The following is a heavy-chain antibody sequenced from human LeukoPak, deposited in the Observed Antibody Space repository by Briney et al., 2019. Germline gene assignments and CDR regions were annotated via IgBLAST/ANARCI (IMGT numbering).Heavy chain of an antibody. J-gene: IGHJ4*02. D-gene: IGHD3-22*01. CDR3: ARQTQDDSSGYYYPCYFDY. CDR2: IYYSGRT. Sequence: SETLSLTCTVSGGSISSSRYCWGWIRQPPGKGLEWIGSIYYSGRTYYNPSLKSRVTIPVDMSKNQFSLKLSSVTAADTAIYYCARQTQDDSSGYYYPCYFDYWGQGTLVTVSS. V-gene: IGHV4-39*01. CDR1: GGSISSSRYC.